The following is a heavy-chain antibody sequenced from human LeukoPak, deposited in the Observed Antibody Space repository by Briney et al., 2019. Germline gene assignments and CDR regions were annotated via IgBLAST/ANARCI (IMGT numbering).Heavy chain of an antibody. CDR3: ARGSMVRGVILDY. CDR1: GFTVSSNY. J-gene: IGHJ4*02. Sequence: GGSLRLSCAASGFTVSSNYMSWVRQAPGKGLEWVSVIYSGGSTYYADSVKDRFTISRDNSKNTLYLQMNSLRAEDTAVYYCARGSMVRGVILDYWGQGTLVTVSS. D-gene: IGHD3-10*01. V-gene: IGHV3-53*01. CDR2: IYSGGST.